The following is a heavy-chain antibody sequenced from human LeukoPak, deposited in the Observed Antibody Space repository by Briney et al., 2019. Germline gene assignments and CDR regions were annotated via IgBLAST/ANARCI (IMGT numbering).Heavy chain of an antibody. CDR3: ARDLNWETY. Sequence: GGSLRLSCVASGFTFSSYWMTWARQAPGKGLEWVANIKTDGSLIYYVDSVKGRFTISRDNAKNSLFLEMTSLRVEDTAVYYCARDLNWETYWGQGTLVSVSS. CDR1: GFTFSSYW. D-gene: IGHD7-27*01. CDR2: IKTDGSLI. V-gene: IGHV3-7*01. J-gene: IGHJ4*02.